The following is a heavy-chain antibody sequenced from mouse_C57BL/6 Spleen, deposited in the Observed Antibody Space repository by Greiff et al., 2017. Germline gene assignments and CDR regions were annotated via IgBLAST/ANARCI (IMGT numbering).Heavy chain of an antibody. CDR3: ARIYYYGSDWFAY. V-gene: IGHV1-42*01. CDR2: INPSTGGT. J-gene: IGHJ3*01. D-gene: IGHD1-1*01. CDR1: DYSFTGYY. Sequence: VQLKQSGPELVKPGASVKISCKASDYSFTGYYMTWVKQSPEKSLEWIGEINPSTGGTTYNKKFKAKATLTVDKASSTAYMQLKSLTSEDSAVYYCARIYYYGSDWFAYWGQGTLVTVSA.